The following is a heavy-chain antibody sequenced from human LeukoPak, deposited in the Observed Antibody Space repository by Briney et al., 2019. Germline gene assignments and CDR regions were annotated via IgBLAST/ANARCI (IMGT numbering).Heavy chain of an antibody. Sequence: KPSETLSLTCTVSGGSISSYYWSWTRQPPGKGLEWIGYIYYTGSTNYNPSLKSRVTISVDTSKSQFSLKLTSVTAADTAVYYCARTSGGTSSGYLYWGPGALVTVSS. D-gene: IGHD3-22*01. CDR3: ARTSGGTSSGYLY. CDR1: GGSISSYY. CDR2: IYYTGST. V-gene: IGHV4-59*01. J-gene: IGHJ4*02.